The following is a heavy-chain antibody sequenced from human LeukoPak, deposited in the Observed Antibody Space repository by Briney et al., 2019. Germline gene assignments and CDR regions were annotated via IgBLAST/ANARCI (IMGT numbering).Heavy chain of an antibody. CDR2: ISYDGSNK. Sequence: PGRSLRLSCAASGFTFSSYAMHCVRQAPGKGLEWVALISYDGSNKYYADSVKGRFTISRDNSKNTLYLQMNSLRAEDTAVYYCARGAYYYDSSGEGGAFDIWGQGTMVTVSS. D-gene: IGHD3-22*01. J-gene: IGHJ3*02. V-gene: IGHV3-30-3*01. CDR3: ARGAYYYDSSGEGGAFDI. CDR1: GFTFSSYA.